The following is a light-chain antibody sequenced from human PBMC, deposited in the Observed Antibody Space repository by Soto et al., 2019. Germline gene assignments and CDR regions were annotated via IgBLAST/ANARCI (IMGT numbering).Light chain of an antibody. Sequence: QSALTQPASVSGSPGQSITISCTGTSTDVGGYNYVSWYQQPPGKAPKLMIYDVSNRPSGVSNRFSGSKSGNTASLTISGLQAEDEADYYCSSYTGSDVVVFGGGTKVTVL. CDR3: SSYTGSDVVV. V-gene: IGLV2-14*01. CDR1: STDVGGYNY. CDR2: DVS. J-gene: IGLJ2*01.